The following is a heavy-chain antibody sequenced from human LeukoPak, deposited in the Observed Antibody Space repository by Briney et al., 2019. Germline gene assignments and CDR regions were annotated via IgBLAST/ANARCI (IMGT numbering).Heavy chain of an antibody. CDR2: IYTSGST. Sequence: PSETLSLTCTVSGGSISSGSYYWSWIRQPAGKGLEWIGRIYTSGSTNYNPSLKSRVTISVDTSKNQFSLQLNSVTPEDTAVYYCALSLITMVRGVAAFDYWGQGTLVTVSS. CDR3: ALSLITMVRGVAAFDY. J-gene: IGHJ4*02. CDR1: GGSISSGSYY. V-gene: IGHV4-61*02. D-gene: IGHD3-10*01.